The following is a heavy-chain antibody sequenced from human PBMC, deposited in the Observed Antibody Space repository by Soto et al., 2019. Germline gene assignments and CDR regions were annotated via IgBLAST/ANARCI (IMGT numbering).Heavy chain of an antibody. J-gene: IGHJ6*02. CDR3: ARLRYNWIQWDYYYGMDV. CDR2: IDPSDSYT. D-gene: IGHD1-20*01. V-gene: IGHV5-10-1*01. Sequence: PGESLKISCKGSGYSFTSYWISWVRQMPGKGLEWMGRIDPSDSYTNYSPSFQGHVTISADKSISTAYLQWSSLKASDTAMYYCARLRYNWIQWDYYYGMDVWGQGTTVTVSS. CDR1: GYSFTSYW.